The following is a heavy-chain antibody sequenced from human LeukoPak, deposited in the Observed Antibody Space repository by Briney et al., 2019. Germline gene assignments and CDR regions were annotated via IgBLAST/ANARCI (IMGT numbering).Heavy chain of an antibody. J-gene: IGHJ4*02. CDR1: GIIFSTYG. D-gene: IGHD6-25*01. V-gene: IGHV3-23*01. CDR3: AKDSYSSGLPFDY. CDR2: ISGSGDSA. Sequence: GGSLRLSCAASGIIFSTYGMSWVRQAPGKGLEWVSAISGSGDSAYYADSVKGRFTISRDNSKSTLYLQMNSLRAEDTAVYYCAKDSYSSGLPFDYWGQGTLVTVSS.